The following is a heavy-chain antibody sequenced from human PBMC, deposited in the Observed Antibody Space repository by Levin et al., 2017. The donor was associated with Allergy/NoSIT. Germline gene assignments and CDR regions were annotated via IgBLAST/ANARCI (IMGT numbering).Heavy chain of an antibody. J-gene: IGHJ3*02. D-gene: IGHD1-26*01. CDR3: ARVPRSGTGFAFDI. CDR1: GGTFSSYA. V-gene: IGHV1-69*06. Sequence: KISCKASGGTFSSYAISWVRQAPGQGLEWMGGIIPIFGTANYAQKFQGRVTITADKSTSTAYMELSSLRSEDTAVYYCARVPRSGTGFAFDIWGQGTMVTVSS. CDR2: IIPIFGTA.